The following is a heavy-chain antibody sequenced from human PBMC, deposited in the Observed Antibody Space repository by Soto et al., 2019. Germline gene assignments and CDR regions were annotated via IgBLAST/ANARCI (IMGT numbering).Heavy chain of an antibody. D-gene: IGHD2-15*01. CDR2: VHYTGRS. Sequence: QVQLQESGPGLVKPSQTLSLTWAVSGGSVSSDGYYWHWIRQHPGKGPEWIGYVHYTGRSYYKPSLQSRITMSVDTSKNQDFLRLTSVTAADTAVYYCARDRWGYSIDYWGQGTLVTVSS. V-gene: IGHV4-31*11. CDR1: GGSVSSDGYY. J-gene: IGHJ4*02. CDR3: ARDRWGYSIDY.